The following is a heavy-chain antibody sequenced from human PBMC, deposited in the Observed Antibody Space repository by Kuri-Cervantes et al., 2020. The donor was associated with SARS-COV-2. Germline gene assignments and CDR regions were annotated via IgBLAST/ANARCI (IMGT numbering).Heavy chain of an antibody. Sequence: GESLKISCAASGFPFNDYYFTWIRQAPGKGLEWVSSIRPSGGSKFYADSVKGRFTISRDDAKSSVYLQMNSLRAEDTAMYYCARDKSGSYYDAFDIWGQGTMVTVSS. CDR2: IRPSGGSK. CDR3: ARDKSGSYYDAFDI. D-gene: IGHD1-26*01. J-gene: IGHJ3*02. CDR1: GFPFNDYY. V-gene: IGHV3-11*04.